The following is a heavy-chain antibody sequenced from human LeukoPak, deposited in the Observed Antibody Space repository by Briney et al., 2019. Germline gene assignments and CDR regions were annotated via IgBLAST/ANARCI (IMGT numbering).Heavy chain of an antibody. CDR1: GFTFSRYG. V-gene: IGHV3-30*02. CDR2: IRYDGSKK. J-gene: IGHJ4*02. Sequence: GGSLRXSCAASGFTFSRYGMHGVRQAPGKGLEGVAFIRYDGSKKYYADSVKGRFTICRENFKKTVYLQMNRLRTKDTAVYYCAKGXHIITXIVVVTNRFDYWGQGTLVTVSS. D-gene: IGHD3-22*01. CDR3: AKGXHIITXIVVVTNRFDY.